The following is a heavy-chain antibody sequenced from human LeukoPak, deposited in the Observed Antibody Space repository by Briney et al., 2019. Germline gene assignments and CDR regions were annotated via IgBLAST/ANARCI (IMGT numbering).Heavy chain of an antibody. J-gene: IGHJ3*02. CDR3: ARDIEGGRAFDI. V-gene: IGHV4-31*03. D-gene: IGHD1-26*01. CDR1: GGSISSNGYY. CDR2: IHYSGST. Sequence: PSQTLSLTCTVSGGSISSNGYYWSWIRQHPGKGLEWIGYIHYSGSTYYNPSLKSRVTISVDTSKNQFSLKLNSVTAADTAVYYCARDIEGGRAFDIWGQGTMVTVSS.